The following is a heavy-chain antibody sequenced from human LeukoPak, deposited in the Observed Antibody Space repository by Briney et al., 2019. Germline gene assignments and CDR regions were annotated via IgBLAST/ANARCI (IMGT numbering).Heavy chain of an antibody. Sequence: SETLSLTCTVYGGSFSGYYWSWIRQPPGKGLEWIGEINHSGSTNYNPSLKSRVTISVDTPKNQFSLKLSSVTAADTAVYYCESARYSYGTYFDYWGQGTLVTASS. CDR2: INHSGST. CDR3: ESARYSYGTYFDY. J-gene: IGHJ4*02. V-gene: IGHV4-34*01. D-gene: IGHD5-18*01. CDR1: GGSFSGYY.